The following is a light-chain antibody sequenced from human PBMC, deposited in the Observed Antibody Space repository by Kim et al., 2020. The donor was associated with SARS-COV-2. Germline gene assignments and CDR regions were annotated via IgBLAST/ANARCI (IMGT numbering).Light chain of an antibody. CDR3: QQYDNWPYT. CDR1: QSVNSN. Sequence: EIVMKQSPATLSVSPGDAVTLSCTASQSVNSNLAWYQQKRGQSPTLLIYGASTRATGVPARFSGRGFGTEFTFTISSLQSEDFAVYYCQQYDNWPYTFGQGTKLEI. CDR2: GAS. J-gene: IGKJ2*01. V-gene: IGKV3-15*01.